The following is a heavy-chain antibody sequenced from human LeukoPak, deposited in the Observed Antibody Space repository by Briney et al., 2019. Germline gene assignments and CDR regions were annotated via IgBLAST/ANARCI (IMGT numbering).Heavy chain of an antibody. CDR2: ISYDGSNK. CDR1: GFTFSSYA. V-gene: IGHV3-30-3*01. D-gene: IGHD6-13*01. Sequence: GRSLRLSCAASGFTFSSYAMHWVRQAPGKGLEWVAVISYDGSNKYYADSVKGRFTISRDNSKNTLYLQMNSLRAEDTAVYYCASGAAAANFDYWGQGTLVTVSS. J-gene: IGHJ4*02. CDR3: ASGAAAANFDY.